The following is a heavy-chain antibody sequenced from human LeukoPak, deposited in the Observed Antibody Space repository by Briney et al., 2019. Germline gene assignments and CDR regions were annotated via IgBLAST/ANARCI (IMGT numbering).Heavy chain of an antibody. CDR3: VKDSNYDFWSGYYKGFDN. Sequence: GGSLRLSCADSGFTLSTYAMNWVRQAPGKGLEWVSGISRDGGRTGYADSVQGRFTISRDNSRNSLHLQMNSLRVEDTAFYYCVKDSNYDFWSGYYKGFDNWGQGTLVTVSS. CDR1: GFTLSTYA. V-gene: IGHV3-20*04. J-gene: IGHJ4*02. D-gene: IGHD3-3*01. CDR2: ISRDGGRT.